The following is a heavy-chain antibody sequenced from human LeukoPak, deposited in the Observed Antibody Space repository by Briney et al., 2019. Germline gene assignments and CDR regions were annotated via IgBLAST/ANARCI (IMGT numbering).Heavy chain of an antibody. V-gene: IGHV3-21*06. CDR1: GFSVSSNY. CDR2: IISSSSDI. D-gene: IGHD3-10*01. CDR3: ARVLLWFGQLSTPDYYSGVDV. Sequence: GGSLRLSCAASGFSVSSNYMSWVRQAPGKGLEWVSLIISSSSDIYYSDSVKGRFTISRDNAKNSLYLQMNSLRAEDTAVYYCARVLLWFGQLSTPDYYSGVDVWGRGTTVTVSS. J-gene: IGHJ6*04.